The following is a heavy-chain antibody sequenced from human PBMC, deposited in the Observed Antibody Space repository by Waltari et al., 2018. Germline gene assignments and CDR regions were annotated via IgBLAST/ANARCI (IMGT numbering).Heavy chain of an antibody. J-gene: IGHJ4*02. V-gene: IGHV3-7*01. CDR3: GRIDYDFWSGYPDY. Sequence: EVQLVESGGGLVQPGGSLRLYCAASGFTFSSSWMSWVRQAPGKGLEWVANIKQDGSEKYYVDSVKGRFTSSRDNAKNSLYLQMNSLRAEDTAVYYCGRIDYDFWSGYPDYWGQGTLVTVSS. CDR1: GFTFSSSW. D-gene: IGHD3-3*01. CDR2: IKQDGSEK.